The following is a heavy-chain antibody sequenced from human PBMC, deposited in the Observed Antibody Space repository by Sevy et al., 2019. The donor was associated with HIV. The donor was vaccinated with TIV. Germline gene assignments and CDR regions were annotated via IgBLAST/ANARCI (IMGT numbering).Heavy chain of an antibody. V-gene: IGHV3-33*01. D-gene: IGHD3-22*01. Sequence: GGSLRLSCAASGFTVSRYGMHWVRQAPGKGLEWVAVIWYDGSNKYYADSVKGRFTISRDNSKNTLYLQMNSLRAEDTAVYYCARAYYDSSGYYDGNYFDYWGQGTLVTVSS. J-gene: IGHJ4*02. CDR1: GFTVSRYG. CDR2: IWYDGSNK. CDR3: ARAYYDSSGYYDGNYFDY.